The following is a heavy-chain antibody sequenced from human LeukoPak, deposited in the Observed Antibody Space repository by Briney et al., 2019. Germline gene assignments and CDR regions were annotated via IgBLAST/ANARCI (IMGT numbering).Heavy chain of an antibody. CDR1: GGSFSGYY. J-gene: IGHJ5*02. V-gene: IGHV4-34*01. CDR2: INHSGST. CDR3: ARRLRPGNWFDP. Sequence: SETLSLTCAVYGGSFSGYYWSWIRQPPGKGLEWIGEINHSGSTNYNPSLKSRVTISVDTSKNQFSLKLSSVTAADTAVYYCARRLRPGNWFDPWGQGTLVTVSS. D-gene: IGHD3-16*01.